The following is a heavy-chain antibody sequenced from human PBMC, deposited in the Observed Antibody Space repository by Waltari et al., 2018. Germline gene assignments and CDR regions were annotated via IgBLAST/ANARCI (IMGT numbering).Heavy chain of an antibody. J-gene: IGHJ4*02. V-gene: IGHV3-23*01. D-gene: IGHD1-20*01. CDR1: GIPFSNYA. CDR3: ATPFYNWDDPLHS. CDR2: IPVGDDT. Sequence: EVQLLESGGDLVQPGGSLRPSCAASGIPFSNYAINWVRLAPGTGLEWVSAIPVGDDTYSADSVKGRFTISRDTSKDTVYLQMNGLRADDTAVYYCATPFYNWDDPLHSWGPGTLVTVSS.